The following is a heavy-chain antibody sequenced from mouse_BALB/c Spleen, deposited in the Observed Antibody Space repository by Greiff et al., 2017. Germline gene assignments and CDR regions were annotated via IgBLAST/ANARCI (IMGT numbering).Heavy chain of an antibody. Sequence: VQLQQSGAELVKPGASVKLSCTASGFNIKDTYMHWVKQRPEQGLEWIGRIDPANGNTKYDPKFQGKATITADTSSNTAYLQLSSLTSEDTAVYYCARGNDYDGYAMDDGGQGTSVTVSS. V-gene: IGHV14-3*02. CDR2: IDPANGNT. J-gene: IGHJ4*01. D-gene: IGHD2-4*01. CDR3: ARGNDYDGYAMDD. CDR1: GFNIKDTY.